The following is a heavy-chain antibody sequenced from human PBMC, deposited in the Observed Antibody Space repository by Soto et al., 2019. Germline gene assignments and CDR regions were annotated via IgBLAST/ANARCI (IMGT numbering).Heavy chain of an antibody. CDR2: ISYDGGNK. V-gene: IGHV3-30-3*01. Sequence: GGSLRLSCAASGFTFSSYAMHWVRQAPGKGLEWVAVISYDGGNKYYADSVKGRFTISRDNSKNTLYLQMNSLRAEDTAVYYCARAVGQKLGPIDYWGQGTLVTVSS. J-gene: IGHJ4*02. CDR1: GFTFSSYA. CDR3: ARAVGQKLGPIDY. D-gene: IGHD6-13*01.